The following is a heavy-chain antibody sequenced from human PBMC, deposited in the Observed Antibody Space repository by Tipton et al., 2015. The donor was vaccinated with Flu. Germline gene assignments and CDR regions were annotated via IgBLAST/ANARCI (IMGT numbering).Heavy chain of an antibody. CDR1: GGSISSDY. CDR3: ARHSSSARGWFDP. V-gene: IGHV4-4*07. Sequence: LRLSCTVSGGSISSDYWSWIRQPAGKGLEWIGRIYTSGSTNYNPSLKSRVTMSVDTSKNQFSLKVSSVTAADTAVYYCARHSSSARGWFDPWGQGTLVTVSS. D-gene: IGHD1-26*01. J-gene: IGHJ5*02. CDR2: IYTSGST.